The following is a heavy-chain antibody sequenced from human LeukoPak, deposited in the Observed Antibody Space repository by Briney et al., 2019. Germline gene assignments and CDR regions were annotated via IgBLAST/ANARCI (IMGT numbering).Heavy chain of an antibody. CDR1: GYTFTTYS. CDR2: INTNTGNP. J-gene: IGHJ4*02. Sequence: ASVKVSCKASGYTFTTYSINWVRQAPGQGLEWMGWINTNTGNPTYAQDFVGRFVFSLDTSVSTAYLQISSLEADDTAVYYCTRAARSRIDNWGQGTLVTVSS. CDR3: TRAARSRIDN. D-gene: IGHD2-15*01. V-gene: IGHV7-4-1*02.